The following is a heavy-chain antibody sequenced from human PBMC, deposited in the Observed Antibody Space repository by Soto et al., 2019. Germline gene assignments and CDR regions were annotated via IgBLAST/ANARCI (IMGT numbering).Heavy chain of an antibody. CDR2: ISGSGGST. CDR1: GCTFISYA. V-gene: IGHV3-23*01. Sequence: PGGSLRLSCAASGCTFISYAMSWVRQAPGKGLEWVSAISGSGGSTYYADSVKGRFTISRDNSKNTLYLQMNSLRAEDTAVYYCAKGSYALSYYYYYMDVWGKGTTVTVSS. J-gene: IGHJ6*03. D-gene: IGHD2-2*01. CDR3: AKGSYALSYYYYYMDV.